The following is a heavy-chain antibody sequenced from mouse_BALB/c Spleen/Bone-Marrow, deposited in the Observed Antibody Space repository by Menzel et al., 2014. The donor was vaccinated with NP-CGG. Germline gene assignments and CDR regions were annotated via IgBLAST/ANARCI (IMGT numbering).Heavy chain of an antibody. CDR2: ISSGGSYT. V-gene: IGHV5-6-4*01. D-gene: IGHD2-1*01. CDR1: GFTFSSYT. CDR3: TRDGKGNYDYAMDY. Sequence: EVQLVESGGGLVKPGGSLKLSCAASGFTFSSYTMSWVRQTPEKRLEWVATISSGGSYTYYPDSVKGRFTISRDNAKNTLYLQMSRLKAEDTAMYYCTRDGKGNYDYAMDYWGQGTLVTVSS. J-gene: IGHJ4*01.